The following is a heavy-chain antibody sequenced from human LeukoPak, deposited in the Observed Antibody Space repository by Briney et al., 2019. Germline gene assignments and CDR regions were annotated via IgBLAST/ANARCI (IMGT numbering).Heavy chain of an antibody. Sequence: RASVKVSCKVSGDTFSSYAVSWVRQAPGQGLEWMGGIIPMFGTANYAQKFQGRVTMTADKSTSTVYMELSSLRSEDTGIYYCAKDIISADTPRGYYFYYMDVWGKGTTVTISS. CDR2: IIPMFGTA. CDR1: GDTFSSYA. CDR3: AKDIISADTPRGYYFYYMDV. V-gene: IGHV1-69*06. J-gene: IGHJ6*03. D-gene: IGHD2-2*02.